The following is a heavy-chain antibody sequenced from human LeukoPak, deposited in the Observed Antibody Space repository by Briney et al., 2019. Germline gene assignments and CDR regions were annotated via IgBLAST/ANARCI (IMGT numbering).Heavy chain of an antibody. J-gene: IGHJ4*02. CDR2: ISSSSSYI. CDR1: GFTFSSYS. CDR3: ARMGEPYYDFWSGYYLRGYYFDY. V-gene: IGHV3-21*01. Sequence: GGSLRLSCAASGFTFSSYSMNWVRQAPGKGLEWVSSISSSSSYIYYADSVKGRFTISRDNAKNSLYLQVNSLRAEDTAVYYCARMGEPYYDFWSGYYLRGYYFDYWGQGTLVTVSS. D-gene: IGHD3-3*01.